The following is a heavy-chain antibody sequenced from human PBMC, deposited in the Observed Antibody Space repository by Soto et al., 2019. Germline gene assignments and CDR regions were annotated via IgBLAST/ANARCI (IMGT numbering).Heavy chain of an antibody. J-gene: IGHJ1*01. CDR2: INHSGST. Sequence: QVQLQQWGAGLLKPSETLSLTCAVYGGSFSGYYWSWIRQPPGKGLAWIGEINHSGSTNYNPSLKSRVTISVDTSKNQFSLKLSSVTAADTAVYYCAVGNYYDSSGYYPYNKYFQHWGQGTLVTVSS. V-gene: IGHV4-34*01. D-gene: IGHD3-22*01. CDR3: AVGNYYDSSGYYPYNKYFQH. CDR1: GGSFSGYY.